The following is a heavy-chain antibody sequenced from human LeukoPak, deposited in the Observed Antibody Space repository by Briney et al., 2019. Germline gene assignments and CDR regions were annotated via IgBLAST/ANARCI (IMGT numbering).Heavy chain of an antibody. Sequence: PSETLSLTCAVYGGSFSGYYWSWIRQPPGKGLEWIGEINHSGSTNYNPSLKSRVTISVDTSKNQFSLKLSSVTAADTAVYYCARGARIAAAGTLHFDYWGQGTLVTVSS. CDR3: ARGARIAAAGTLHFDY. V-gene: IGHV4-34*01. D-gene: IGHD6-13*01. CDR1: GGSFSGYY. J-gene: IGHJ4*02. CDR2: INHSGST.